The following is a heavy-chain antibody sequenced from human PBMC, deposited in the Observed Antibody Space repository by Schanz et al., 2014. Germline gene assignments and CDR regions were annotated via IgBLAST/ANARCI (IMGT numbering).Heavy chain of an antibody. D-gene: IGHD2-2*01. J-gene: IGHJ4*02. V-gene: IGHV4-31*06. CDR3: SRGECSSTSCHEVAPPDD. Sequence: QVQLQESGPGLVKPSQTLSLTCTVSGGSISSGSYYWDWIRLLPGKGLEWIGYISYSGSTSFNPSLKSRLTMSVDTSKNQFSLRLSSVTAADTAIYYCSRGECSSTSCHEVAPPDDWGQGTLVTVSS. CDR2: ISYSGST. CDR1: GGSISSGSYY.